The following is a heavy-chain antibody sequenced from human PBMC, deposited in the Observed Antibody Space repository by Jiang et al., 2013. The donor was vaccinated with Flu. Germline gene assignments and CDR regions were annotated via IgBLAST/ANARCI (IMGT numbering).Heavy chain of an antibody. J-gene: IGHJ6*04. V-gene: IGHV4-59*08. CDR3: ARSYYDFWSGYIYYYGMDV. CDR2: IYYSGST. Sequence: LLKPSETLSLTCTVSGGSISSYYWSWIRQPPGKGLEWIGYIYYSGSTNYNPSLKSRVTISVDTSKNQFSLKLSSVTAADTAVYYCARSYYDFWSGYIYYYGMDVWGKGTTVTVSS. D-gene: IGHD3-3*01. CDR1: GGSISSYY.